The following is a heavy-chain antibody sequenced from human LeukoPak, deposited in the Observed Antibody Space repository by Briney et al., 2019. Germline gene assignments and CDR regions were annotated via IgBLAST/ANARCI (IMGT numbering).Heavy chain of an antibody. V-gene: IGHV1-69*04. Sequence: SVKVSCKASGGTFSSYAISWVRQAPGQGLEWMGRIIPILGIANYAQKFQGRVTITADKSTSTAYMELSSLRSEDTAVYYCARDGRITIFGVVIEGNDYWGQGTLVTVSS. CDR1: GGTFSSYA. D-gene: IGHD3-3*01. CDR2: IIPILGIA. CDR3: ARDGRITIFGVVIEGNDY. J-gene: IGHJ4*02.